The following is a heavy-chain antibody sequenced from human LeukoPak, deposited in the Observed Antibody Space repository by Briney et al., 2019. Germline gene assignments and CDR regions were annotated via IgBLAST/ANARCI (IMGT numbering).Heavy chain of an antibody. CDR2: INHSGST. D-gene: IGHD6-13*01. J-gene: IGHJ4*02. CDR3: ARGVRIADY. Sequence: SETLSLTCAVYGGSFSSYYWSWIRQSPGRGLEWVGEINHSGSTYYNPSLKSRVTISEDTSKNQFSLKLSSVTAADAAVYYCARGVRIADYWGQGTLVTVSS. V-gene: IGHV4-34*01. CDR1: GGSFSSYY.